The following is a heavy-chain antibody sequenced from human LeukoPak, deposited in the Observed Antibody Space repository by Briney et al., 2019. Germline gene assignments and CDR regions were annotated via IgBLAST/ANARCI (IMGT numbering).Heavy chain of an antibody. Sequence: GGSLRLSCAASGFTFSSYDMHWVRQATGKGLEWVSAIGTAGDTYYPGSVKGRFTISRENAKNSLYLQMNSLRAGDTAVYYCAGGTSLTGTTTQPTFDYWGQGTLVTASS. CDR1: GFTFSSYD. V-gene: IGHV3-13*01. CDR3: AGGTSLTGTTTQPTFDY. CDR2: IGTAGDT. J-gene: IGHJ4*02. D-gene: IGHD1-7*01.